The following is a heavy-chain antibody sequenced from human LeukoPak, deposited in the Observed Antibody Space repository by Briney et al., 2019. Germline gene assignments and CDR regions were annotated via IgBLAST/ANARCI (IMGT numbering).Heavy chain of an antibody. CDR2: ISSSSYI. J-gene: IGHJ4*02. Sequence: KPGGSLRLSCAASGFTFSSYSMNWVRQAPGKGLEWVSSISSSSYIYYADSVKGRFTISRDNAKNSLYLQMNSLRAEDTAVYYCARDPGNYRDGYNYYFDYWGQGTLVTVSS. CDR3: ARDPGNYRDGYNYYFDY. V-gene: IGHV3-21*01. CDR1: GFTFSSYS. D-gene: IGHD5-24*01.